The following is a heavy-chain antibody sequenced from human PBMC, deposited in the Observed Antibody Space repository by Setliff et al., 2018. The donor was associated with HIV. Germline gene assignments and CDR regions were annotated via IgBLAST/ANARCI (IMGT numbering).Heavy chain of an antibody. V-gene: IGHV3-74*01. CDR1: GFTFSSYA. D-gene: IGHD5-18*01. CDR3: ARGDFGYSYGPNDY. Sequence: GSLRLSCSASGFTFSSYAMHWVRQAPGKELVWVSRINSGGSSISYADSVKGRFTISRDNAKNTVYLQMNSLRGEDTAVYYCARGDFGYSYGPNDYWGQGTLVTVSS. CDR2: INSGGSSI. J-gene: IGHJ4*02.